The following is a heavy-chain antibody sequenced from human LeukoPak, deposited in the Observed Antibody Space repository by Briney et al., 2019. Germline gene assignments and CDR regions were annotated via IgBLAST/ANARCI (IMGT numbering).Heavy chain of an antibody. Sequence: GGSLRLSCEASGFTFSTFAMIWVRQPPGKVLEWVSSIFPSGGEIHYADSVRGRFTISRDNSKSTLSLQMNSLRAEDTAIYYCATYRQVLLPFESWGQGTLVTVSS. CDR3: ATYRQVLLPFES. J-gene: IGHJ4*02. CDR1: GFTFSTFA. CDR2: IFPSGGEI. D-gene: IGHD2/OR15-2a*01. V-gene: IGHV3-23*01.